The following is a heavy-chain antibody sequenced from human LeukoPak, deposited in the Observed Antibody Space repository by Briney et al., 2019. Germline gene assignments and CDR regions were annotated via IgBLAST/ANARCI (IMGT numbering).Heavy chain of an antibody. D-gene: IGHD2-15*01. CDR3: ARDQVVVVAATLDYYYGMDV. J-gene: IGHJ6*02. V-gene: IGHV6-1*01. CDR2: TYYRSKWYN. Sequence: SQTLSLTCAISGDSVSSNSAAWNWIRQSPSRGLEWLGRTYYRSKWYNDYAVSVKSRITINPDTSKSQFSLQLNSVTPEDTAVYYCARDQVVVVAATLDYYYGMDVWGQGTTVTVSS. CDR1: GDSVSSNSAA.